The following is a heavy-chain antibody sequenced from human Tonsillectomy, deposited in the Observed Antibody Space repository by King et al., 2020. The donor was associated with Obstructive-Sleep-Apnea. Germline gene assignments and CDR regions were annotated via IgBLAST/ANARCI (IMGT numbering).Heavy chain of an antibody. CDR2: MYYSVNT. CDR1: GGSISNYY. CDR3: ARHRGVEDYGGYGDYFDY. J-gene: IGHJ4*02. Sequence: VHLQESGPGLVKPSETLSLTCTVSGGSISNYYWSWIRQPPGKGLEWIGYMYYSVNTNFNPSLKSRVTLSADTSKIQFSLRLSSLTAADTALYYCARHRGVEDYGGYGDYFDYWGQRTLVTVSS. D-gene: IGHD5-12*01. V-gene: IGHV4-59*08.